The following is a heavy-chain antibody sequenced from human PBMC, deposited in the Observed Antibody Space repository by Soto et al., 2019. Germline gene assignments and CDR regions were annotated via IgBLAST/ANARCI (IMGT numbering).Heavy chain of an antibody. CDR1: GYTLTTHY. CDR2: INPDVGTT. J-gene: IGHJ4*02. CDR3: ARVGLPSVWWLAFDY. Sequence: VQSGAEVRKPGASVKVSCKATGYTLTTHYLHWVRQAPGQALEWIGLINPDVGTTTYAERFRGTVTLTGERSTNTATLNLTRLTSEDTVIYYCARVGLPSVWWLAFDYWGQGTPVTVSS. V-gene: IGHV1-2*05. D-gene: IGHD2-8*02.